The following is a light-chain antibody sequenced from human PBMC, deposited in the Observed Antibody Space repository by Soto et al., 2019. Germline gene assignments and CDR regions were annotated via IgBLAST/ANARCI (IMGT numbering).Light chain of an antibody. V-gene: IGKV3-15*01. CDR3: QQYNRWPFT. CDR1: QSVISN. Sequence: EMVMTQSPVTLSVSPGESATLSCRASQSVISNLAGYQQKPGQAPRLLIYGASTRATGIPDRFSGSGSGTEFTLTISSLQSVDFAVYYCQQYNRWPFTFGPGTKVDIK. J-gene: IGKJ3*01. CDR2: GAS.